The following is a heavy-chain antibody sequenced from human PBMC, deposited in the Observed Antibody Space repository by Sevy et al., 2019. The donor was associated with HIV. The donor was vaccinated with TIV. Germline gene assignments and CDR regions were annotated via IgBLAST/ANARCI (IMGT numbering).Heavy chain of an antibody. Sequence: ASVKVSCKASGYTFTSYGFNWVRQAPGQGLEWMGWISAYNGYTNDPQKLQGRVTMTTDTSTSTDYMELRSLISDETYVYYCARADEFIAVAGKEGFDYWGQGTLVTVSS. CDR1: GYTFTSYG. V-gene: IGHV1-18*01. CDR3: ARADEFIAVAGKEGFDY. J-gene: IGHJ4*02. CDR2: ISAYNGYT. D-gene: IGHD6-19*01.